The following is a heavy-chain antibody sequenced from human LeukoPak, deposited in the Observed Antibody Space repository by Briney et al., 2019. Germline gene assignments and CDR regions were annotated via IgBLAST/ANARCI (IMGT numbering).Heavy chain of an antibody. Sequence: PGGSLRLSCAASRFTFSAYALTWVRQAPGKGLECVSSISGSGDSTYYADSVKGRFTISRDNSKNTLYLQMNSLRAEDTARYHCAKWAGAATLSGTYYGPLDHWGQGTLVTVSS. D-gene: IGHD3-3*01. V-gene: IGHV3-23*01. J-gene: IGHJ4*02. CDR2: ISGSGDST. CDR3: AKWAGAATLSGTYYGPLDH. CDR1: RFTFSAYA.